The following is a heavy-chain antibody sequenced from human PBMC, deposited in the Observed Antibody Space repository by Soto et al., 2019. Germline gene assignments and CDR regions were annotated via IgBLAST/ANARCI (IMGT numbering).Heavy chain of an antibody. V-gene: IGHV1-2*02. CDR1: GYTFTGYY. J-gene: IGHJ6*02. Sequence: ASVKVSCKASGYTFTGYYVLWVRQAPGQGPECMGWINPYTGGTNYAQKFQGRVTMTRDTSISTAYMELSKLISDDTAVYYCATQFHHCGGDCCRGPYFRMDVWGQGTTVTVSS. D-gene: IGHD2-21*02. CDR3: ATQFHHCGGDCCRGPYFRMDV. CDR2: INPYTGGT.